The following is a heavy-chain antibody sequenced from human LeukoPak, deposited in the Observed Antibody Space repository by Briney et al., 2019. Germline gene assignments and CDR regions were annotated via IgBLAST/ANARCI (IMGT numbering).Heavy chain of an antibody. D-gene: IGHD3-16*01. CDR2: INPNSGGT. CDR3: ASSRRGILDVWWSDP. V-gene: IGHV1-2*06. Sequence: ASVKVSCKASGYTFTGYYMHWVRQAPGQGLEWMGRINPNSGGTNYAQKFQGRVTMTRDTSISTACMELSRLRSDDTAVYYCASSRRGILDVWWSDPWGQGTLVTVSS. J-gene: IGHJ5*02. CDR1: GYTFTGYY.